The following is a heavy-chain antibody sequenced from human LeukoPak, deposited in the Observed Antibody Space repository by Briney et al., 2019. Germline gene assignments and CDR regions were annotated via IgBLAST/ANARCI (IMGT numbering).Heavy chain of an antibody. CDR2: INHSGST. Sequence: SETLSLTCAVYGGSFSGYYWSRISQPPGKGLEWIGEINHSGSTNYNPSLKSRVTISVDTSKNQFSLKLSSVTAADTAVYYCARARLHYGMDVWGQGTTVTVSS. J-gene: IGHJ6*02. D-gene: IGHD3-16*01. CDR3: ARARLHYGMDV. V-gene: IGHV4-34*01. CDR1: GGSFSGYY.